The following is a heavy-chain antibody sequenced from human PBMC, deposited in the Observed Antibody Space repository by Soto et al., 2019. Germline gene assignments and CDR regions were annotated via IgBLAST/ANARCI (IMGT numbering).Heavy chain of an antibody. V-gene: IGHV3-30*03. J-gene: IGHJ6*02. CDR3: AVGYCSSTSCYAPRLYYYGMDV. D-gene: IGHD2-2*01. CDR1: GFTFSSYG. CDR2: MSYDGSNK. Sequence: QVQLVESGGGVVQPGRSLRLSCAASGFTFSSYGMHWVRQAPGKGLEWVAVMSYDGSNKYYADSVKGRFTISRDNSKNTLYLQMNSLRAEDTDVYYCAVGYCSSTSCYAPRLYYYGMDVWGPGTTVTVSS.